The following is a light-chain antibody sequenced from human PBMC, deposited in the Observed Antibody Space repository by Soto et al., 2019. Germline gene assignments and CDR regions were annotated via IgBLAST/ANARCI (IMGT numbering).Light chain of an antibody. CDR2: GAS. J-gene: IGKJ1*01. V-gene: IGKV3-15*01. Sequence: EIVMTQSPATRSVSPGERATLSCRASQSVSSNLAWYQQKPGQAPRLLIYGASTRATGIPARFSGSGSGTEFNLTISSLQSEDFAVYYCQQYNNWPWTFGQGTKVDIK. CDR3: QQYNNWPWT. CDR1: QSVSSN.